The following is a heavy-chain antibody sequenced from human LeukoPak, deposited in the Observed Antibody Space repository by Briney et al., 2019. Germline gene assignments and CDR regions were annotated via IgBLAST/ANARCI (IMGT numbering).Heavy chain of an antibody. V-gene: IGHV4-59*08. D-gene: IGHD3-10*01. Sequence: PSETLSLTCTVSGGSISSCYWSWIRQPPGKGLEWIGYIYYSGSTNYNPSLKSRVTISVDTSKNQFSLKLSSVTAADTAVYYCARHERVTMVRGVYHYGMDVWGQGTTVTVSS. CDR1: GGSISSCY. CDR3: ARHERVTMVRGVYHYGMDV. CDR2: IYYSGST. J-gene: IGHJ6*02.